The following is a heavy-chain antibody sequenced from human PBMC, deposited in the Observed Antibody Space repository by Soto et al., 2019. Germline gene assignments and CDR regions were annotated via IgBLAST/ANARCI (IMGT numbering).Heavy chain of an antibody. CDR1: GGSFSGYY. Sequence: SETLSLTCSVYGGSFSGYYWSWIRQPPGKGLEWIGEINHSGSTNYNPSLKSRVTISVDTSKNQFSLKLSSVTAADTAVYYCARGSCSSTSCRSLYYYYGMDVWGQGTTVTVSS. J-gene: IGHJ6*02. CDR2: INHSGST. V-gene: IGHV4-34*01. CDR3: ARGSCSSTSCRSLYYYYGMDV. D-gene: IGHD2-2*01.